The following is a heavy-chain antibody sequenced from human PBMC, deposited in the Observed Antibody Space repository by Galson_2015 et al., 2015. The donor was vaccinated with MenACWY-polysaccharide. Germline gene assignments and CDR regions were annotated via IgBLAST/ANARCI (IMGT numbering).Heavy chain of an antibody. V-gene: IGHV4-61*01. CDR2: MSSNGGA. D-gene: IGHD1-26*01. Sequence: ATLSLTCTVSGASVSSTTVYWSWLRQPPGKGLEWIGFMSSNGGANRNPSLKSRVTISIDTSKDQFSLRLNSVTAADTAMYYCAREPTYSGSFGWFDSWGQGTLVTVSP. CDR3: AREPTYSGSFGWFDS. CDR1: GASVSSTTVY. J-gene: IGHJ5*01.